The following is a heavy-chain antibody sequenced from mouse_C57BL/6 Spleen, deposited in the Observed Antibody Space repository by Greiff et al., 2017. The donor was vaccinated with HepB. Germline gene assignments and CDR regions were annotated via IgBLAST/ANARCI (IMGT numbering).Heavy chain of an antibody. J-gene: IGHJ2*01. Sequence: VQLQQPGAELVKPGASVKLSCKASGYTFTSYWMQWVKQRPGQGLEWIGEIDPSDSYTNYNQKFKGKATLTVDTSSSTAYMQLSSLTSEDSAVYYCARFERPVVADYWGQGTTLTVSS. CDR3: ARFERPVVADY. D-gene: IGHD1-1*01. V-gene: IGHV1-50*01. CDR1: GYTFTSYW. CDR2: IDPSDSYT.